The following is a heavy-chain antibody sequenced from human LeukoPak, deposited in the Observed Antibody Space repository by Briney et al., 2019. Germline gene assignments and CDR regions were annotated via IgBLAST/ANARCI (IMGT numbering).Heavy chain of an antibody. CDR1: GFSFSSYW. J-gene: IGHJ4*02. D-gene: IGHD2-2*01. Sequence: GGSPRLSCEASGFSFSSYWMSWVRQAPGKGLEWVANIKEDGSGKYYVDPVKGRFTISRDNAKNSLYLQMNSLRAEDTAVYYCARDLGLYCSSTSCYEGRYFDYWGQGTLVTVSS. CDR2: IKEDGSGK. V-gene: IGHV3-7*01. CDR3: ARDLGLYCSSTSCYEGRYFDY.